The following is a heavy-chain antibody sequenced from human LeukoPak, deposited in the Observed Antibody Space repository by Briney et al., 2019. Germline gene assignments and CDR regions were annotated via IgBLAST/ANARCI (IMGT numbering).Heavy chain of an antibody. CDR2: ISGSGGST. CDR3: AKAPDYYDSRGYPYYFDY. V-gene: IGHV3-23*01. J-gene: IGHJ4*02. D-gene: IGHD3-22*01. Sequence: GGSLRLSCAASGFTFSSYAMSWVRQAPGKGLEWVSAISGSGGSTYYADSVKGRFTISRDNSKNTLYLQMNSLRAEDTAVYYCAKAPDYYDSRGYPYYFDYWGQGTLVTVSS. CDR1: GFTFSSYA.